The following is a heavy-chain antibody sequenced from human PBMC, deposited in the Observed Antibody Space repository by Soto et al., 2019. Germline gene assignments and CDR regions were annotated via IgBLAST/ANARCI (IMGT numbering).Heavy chain of an antibody. V-gene: IGHV4-39*01. J-gene: IGHJ6*02. CDR1: GGSISSSIYY. Sequence: SETLSLTCTVSGGSISSSIYYWGWIRQPPGKGLEWIGSIYYSGSTYYNPSLKSRVTISVDTSKNQFSLKLSSVTAADTAVYYCARLRSTNYYYYGMDVWGQGTTVTVSS. CDR3: ARLRSTNYYYYGMDV. CDR2: IYYSGST.